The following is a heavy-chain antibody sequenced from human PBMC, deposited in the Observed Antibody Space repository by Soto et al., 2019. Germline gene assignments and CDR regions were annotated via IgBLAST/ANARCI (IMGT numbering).Heavy chain of an antibody. V-gene: IGHV5-51*07. CDR3: ARDRTSYGMDV. D-gene: IGHD2-15*01. CDR2: IYPGDSDT. J-gene: IGHJ6*02. Sequence: HQMPGKGLEWMGIIYPGDSDTRYSPSFQGQVTISADKSISTAYLQWSSLKASDTAMYYCARDRTSYGMDVWGQGTTVTVSS.